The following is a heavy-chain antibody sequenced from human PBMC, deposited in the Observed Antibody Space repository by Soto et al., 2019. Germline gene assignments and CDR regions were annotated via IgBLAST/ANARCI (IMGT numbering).Heavy chain of an antibody. J-gene: IGHJ5*02. CDR1: GGSISSYY. V-gene: IGHV4-4*07. Sequence: SETLSLTGTVSGGSISSYYWSWIRQPAGKGLEWMGRIYTSGSTDYNPSLKSRFTMSRDTSKNQCSLQLSSVTAADTAVYYCARLVDCFDPWGQGTLVTVSS. CDR3: ARLVDCFDP. CDR2: IYTSGST.